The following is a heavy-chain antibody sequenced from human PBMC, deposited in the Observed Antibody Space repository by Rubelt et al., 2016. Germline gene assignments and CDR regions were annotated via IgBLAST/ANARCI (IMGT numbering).Heavy chain of an antibody. J-gene: IGHJ6*02. V-gene: IGHV3-30*04. D-gene: IGHD1-26*01. CDR2: IVYDGSKQ. Sequence: GKGLEWVAAIVYDGSKQHYADSVKGRFTISRDNSKNTLYPQMNSLRAEDTAVYYCARDLRIVGATTRYYYYGMDVWGQGTTVTVSS. CDR3: ARDLRIVGATTRYYYYGMDV.